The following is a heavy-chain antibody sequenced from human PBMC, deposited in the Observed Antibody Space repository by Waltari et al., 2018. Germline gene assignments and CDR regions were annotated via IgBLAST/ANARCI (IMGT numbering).Heavy chain of an antibody. CDR1: GGTFSSYA. J-gene: IGHJ5*02. Sequence: QVQLVQSGAEVKKPGSSVKVSCKASGGTFSSYAISWVRQAPGQGIELMGGISPILGTANYEQKFQGRVTITADESTSTAYMELSSLRSEDMAVYYCARVNSSWYRGWFDPWCQGTLVTVSS. V-gene: IGHV1-69*12. D-gene: IGHD6-13*01. CDR2: ISPILGTA. CDR3: ARVNSSWYRGWFDP.